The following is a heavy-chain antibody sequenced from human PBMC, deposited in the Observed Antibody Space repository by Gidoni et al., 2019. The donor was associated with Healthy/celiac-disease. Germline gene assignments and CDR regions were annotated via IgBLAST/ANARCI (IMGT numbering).Heavy chain of an antibody. D-gene: IGHD3-16*01. J-gene: IGHJ4*02. CDR1: GGSFSGYY. CDR2: INHSGST. CDR3: ARGLGYDYIWGSTRRGYFDY. V-gene: IGHV4-34*01. Sequence: QVQLQQWGAGLLKPSETLSLTCAVSGGSFSGYYWSWIRQHPGKGLEWIGEINHSGSTNYNPSLKSRVTISVDTSKNQFSLKLSSVTAADTAVYYCARGLGYDYIWGSTRRGYFDYWGQGTLVTVSS.